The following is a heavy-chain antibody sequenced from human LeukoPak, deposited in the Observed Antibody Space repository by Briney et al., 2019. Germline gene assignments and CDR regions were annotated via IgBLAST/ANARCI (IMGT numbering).Heavy chain of an antibody. CDR3: AGQGYYDSSGYLPDV. J-gene: IGHJ6*02. V-gene: IGHV4-34*01. D-gene: IGHD3-22*01. CDR2: INHSGST. CDR1: GGSFSGYY. Sequence: PSETLSLTCAVYGGSFSGYYWSWIRQPPGKGLEWIGEINHSGSTNYNPSLKSRVTISVDTSKNQFSLKLSSVTAADTAVYYCAGQGYYDSSGYLPDVWGQGTTVTVSS.